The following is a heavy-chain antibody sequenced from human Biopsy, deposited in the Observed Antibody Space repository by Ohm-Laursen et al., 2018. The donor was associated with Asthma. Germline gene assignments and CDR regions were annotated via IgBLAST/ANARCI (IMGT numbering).Heavy chain of an antibody. V-gene: IGHV4-59*01. CDR2: GFYGGAT. J-gene: IGHJ6*02. D-gene: IGHD5-12*01. CDR3: ARGYSGSDRIVYYYSGLEV. Sequence: SETLSLTWTVSRDSISSYHWIWIRQPPGKGLGWIGNGFYGGATNYNPSLKSRVTISIDTSKNQFLLRLSSVTAADTAVYYCARGYSGSDRIVYYYSGLEVWGQGTTVTVSS. CDR1: RDSISSYH.